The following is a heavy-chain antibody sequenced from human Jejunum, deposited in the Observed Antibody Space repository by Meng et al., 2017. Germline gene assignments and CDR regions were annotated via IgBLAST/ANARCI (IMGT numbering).Heavy chain of an antibody. CDR3: ARDPGLDR. J-gene: IGHJ5*02. Sequence: QVQLVQSGAEVKEPGASVKVSYKASGYTFTASSLNWVRQAPGQGLEWMGRISPHSGGTDYAQNFQGRVTLTRDTSISTAYMQMSGLTSDDTAVYYCARDPGLDRWGRGTLVTVSS. CDR1: GYTFTASS. V-gene: IGHV1-2*06. CDR2: ISPHSGGT.